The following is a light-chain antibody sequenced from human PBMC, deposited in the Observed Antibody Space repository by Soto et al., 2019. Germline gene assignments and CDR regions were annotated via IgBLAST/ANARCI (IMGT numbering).Light chain of an antibody. CDR3: QQYNYWPRT. Sequence: EIVMTQSPATLSVSPGETATLSCRASQTVGSNLAWYQQKRGQAPRLLIYDASTRATGIPARFSGSGSGTEFTLNISSLQYEDFALYYCQQYNYWPRTFGQGSKLEIK. V-gene: IGKV3D-15*01. CDR1: QTVGSN. J-gene: IGKJ2*01. CDR2: DAS.